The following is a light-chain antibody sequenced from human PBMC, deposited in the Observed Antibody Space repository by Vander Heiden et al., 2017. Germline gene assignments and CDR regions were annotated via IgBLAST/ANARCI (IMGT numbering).Light chain of an antibody. V-gene: IGLV10-54*04. CDR2: TNN. CDR1: SNNVGNQG. CDR3: SAWDTSLSARL. Sequence: TLTCTGNSNNVGNQGAAWLQQHQGHPPKLLSYTNNNRPSGISERFSASTSGDTASLTITGLQPEDEADYYCSAWDTSLSARLFGGGTRLTVL. J-gene: IGLJ2*01.